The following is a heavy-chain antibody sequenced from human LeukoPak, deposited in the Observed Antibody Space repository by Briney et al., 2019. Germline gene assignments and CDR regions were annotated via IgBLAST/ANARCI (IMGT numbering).Heavy chain of an antibody. V-gene: IGHV3-43D*03. CDR3: AKSGSRKDHYFHYMDV. CDR2: IHWDGGST. Sequence: GGSLRLSCAASGFTFDEYAMHWVRQPAGRGLEWVSLIHWDGGSTCYADSVRGRFTISRDSRKNSLYLQMNGLRAEDTALYYCAKSGSRKDHYFHYMDVWGKGTTVTVSS. D-gene: IGHD3-10*01. CDR1: GFTFDEYA. J-gene: IGHJ6*03.